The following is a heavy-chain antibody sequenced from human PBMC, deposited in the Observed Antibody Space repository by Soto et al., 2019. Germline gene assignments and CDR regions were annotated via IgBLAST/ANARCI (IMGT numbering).Heavy chain of an antibody. J-gene: IGHJ6*03. D-gene: IGHD6-13*01. Sequence: ASVKVSCKASGYTFTSYATHWVRQAPGQRLEWMGWINAGNGNTKYSQKFQGRVTITRDTSASTAYMELSSLRSEDTAVYYCARAGEYSSSWYGAPFYYYYYYMDVWGKRTTVTVSS. CDR2: INAGNGNT. CDR1: GYTFTSYA. V-gene: IGHV1-3*01. CDR3: ARAGEYSSSWYGAPFYYYYYYMDV.